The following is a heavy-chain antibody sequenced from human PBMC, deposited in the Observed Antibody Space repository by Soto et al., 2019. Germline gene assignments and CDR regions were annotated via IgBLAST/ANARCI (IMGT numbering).Heavy chain of an antibody. V-gene: IGHV4-30-4*01. CDR3: AGVTPIVARV. Sequence: QVQLQESGPGLVKPSQTLSLTCTVSGGSISSGDYYWSWIRQPPGKGLEWIGYIYYSGSTYYNPSPKSPVTISVATSKTQLALKLTSVTAAATAVYYCAGVTPIVARVWGQGTLVTVSS. CDR1: GGSISSGDYY. J-gene: IGHJ4*02. D-gene: IGHD6-6*01. CDR2: IYYSGST.